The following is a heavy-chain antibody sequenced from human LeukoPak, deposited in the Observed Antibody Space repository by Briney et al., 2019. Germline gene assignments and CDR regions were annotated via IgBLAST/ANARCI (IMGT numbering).Heavy chain of an antibody. D-gene: IGHD5-24*01. CDR1: GFTFSDYY. CDR3: AREEVEVATIDYYYYYMDV. J-gene: IGHJ6*03. V-gene: IGHV3-11*01. Sequence: PGGSLRLSCAASGFTFSDYYMSWIRQAPGKGLEWVSYISSSGSTIYYADSVKGRFTISRDNAKNSLYLQMNSLRAEDTAVYYCAREEVEVATIDYYYYYMDVWGKGTTVTVSS. CDR2: ISSSGSTI.